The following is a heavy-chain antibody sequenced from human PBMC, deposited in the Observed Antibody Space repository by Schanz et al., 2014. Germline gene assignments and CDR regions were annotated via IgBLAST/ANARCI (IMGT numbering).Heavy chain of an antibody. CDR2: IWNNGVTK. D-gene: IGHD3-10*01. V-gene: IGHV3-33*01. J-gene: IGHJ4*02. CDR1: GFAFSVYG. Sequence: QVQMVESGGGVVQPGRSLRLSCAASGFAFSVYGMHWVRQAPGKGPEWVAVIWNNGVTKYYADSVKGRFTISRDNAKNSMYLHMKSLRGEDTAVYYCARDNYYGSGSCAYWGQGTLVTVSS. CDR3: ARDNYYGSGSCAY.